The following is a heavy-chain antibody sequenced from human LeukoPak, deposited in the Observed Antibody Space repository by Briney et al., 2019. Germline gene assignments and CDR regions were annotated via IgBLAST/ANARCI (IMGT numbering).Heavy chain of an antibody. V-gene: IGHV5-51*01. CDR3: ARQPSEYCTNGVCYSNWFDP. CDR2: TYPGDSDT. Sequence: GESLKISCKGSGYSFTSYWIGWVRQMPGKGLEWMGITYPGDSDTRYSPSFQGQVTISADKSISTAYLQWSSLKASDTAMYYCARQPSEYCTNGVCYSNWFDPWGQGTLVTVSS. CDR1: GYSFTSYW. J-gene: IGHJ5*02. D-gene: IGHD2-8*01.